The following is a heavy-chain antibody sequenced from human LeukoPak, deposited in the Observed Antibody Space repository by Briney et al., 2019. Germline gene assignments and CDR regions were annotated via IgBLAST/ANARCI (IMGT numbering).Heavy chain of an antibody. CDR2: IKKDGSDR. V-gene: IGHV3-7*03. CDR1: GFSINNYY. Sequence: PGGSLRLSCVASGFSINNYYMNWVRQAPGKGLEWVANIKKDGSDRKYLDSVKGRFTISRDNSKNTLYLQMNSLRAEDTAVYYCAKDSSLPTYYYDSSGYSPTCNFDYWGQGTLVTVSS. D-gene: IGHD3-22*01. J-gene: IGHJ4*02. CDR3: AKDSSLPTYYYDSSGYSPTCNFDY.